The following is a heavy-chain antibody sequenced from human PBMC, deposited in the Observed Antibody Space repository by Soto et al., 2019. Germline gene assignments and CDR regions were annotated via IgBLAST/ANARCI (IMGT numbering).Heavy chain of an antibody. V-gene: IGHV3-21*01. D-gene: IGHD6-13*01. J-gene: IGHJ3*02. CDR1: GFTFSSYS. CDR2: ISSSSSYI. Sequence: EVQLVESGGGLVKPGGSLRLSCAASGFTFSSYSMNWVRQAPGKGLEWVSSISSSSSYIYYADSVKGRFTISRDNAKNSLYLQMNSLRAEDTAVYYCASSIAAAGTNAFDIWGQGTMVTVSS. CDR3: ASSIAAAGTNAFDI.